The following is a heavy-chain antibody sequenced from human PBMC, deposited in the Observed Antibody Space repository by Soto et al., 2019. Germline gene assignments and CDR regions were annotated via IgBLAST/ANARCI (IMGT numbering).Heavy chain of an antibody. D-gene: IGHD2-2*01. J-gene: IGHJ6*02. V-gene: IGHV4-34*01. Sequence: PSETLSLTFAVYGGSFSGYYWSWIRQPPGKGLEWIGEINHSGITNYNPSLKSRVTISVDTYKNQFSLKLSSVTAADTAVYYCARAGHCSSTSCYYYYYYYGMDVWGQGTTVTVSS. CDR2: INHSGIT. CDR3: ARAGHCSSTSCYYYYYYYGMDV. CDR1: GGSFSGYY.